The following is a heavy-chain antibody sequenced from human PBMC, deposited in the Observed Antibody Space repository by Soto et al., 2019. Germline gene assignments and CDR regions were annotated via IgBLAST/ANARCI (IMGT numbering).Heavy chain of an antibody. Sequence: QVQLVQSGAEVKKPGASVKVSCKASGYTFTSYAMHWVRQAPGQRLEWMGWINAGNGNTKYSQKFQGRVTFTRDTSASTAYMELSSLRSEDTAVYYCARSGSGSYYAGFDYWGQGTLVTVSS. V-gene: IGHV1-3*01. CDR1: GYTFTSYA. CDR3: ARSGSGSYYAGFDY. J-gene: IGHJ4*02. D-gene: IGHD1-26*01. CDR2: INAGNGNT.